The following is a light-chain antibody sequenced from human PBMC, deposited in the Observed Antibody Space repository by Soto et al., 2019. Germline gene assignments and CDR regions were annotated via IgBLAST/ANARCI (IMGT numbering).Light chain of an antibody. Sequence: DIQMNQSPSSLSASVGDRVTITCRASQSISSYLNWYQQKPGKAPKLLIYAASSLQSGVPSRFSGSGSRTYFALTISSLQPEDFATYYCQRSYSNPSAITLGQGTRLEIK. V-gene: IGKV1-39*01. CDR1: QSISSY. CDR2: AAS. CDR3: QRSYSNPSAIT. J-gene: IGKJ5*01.